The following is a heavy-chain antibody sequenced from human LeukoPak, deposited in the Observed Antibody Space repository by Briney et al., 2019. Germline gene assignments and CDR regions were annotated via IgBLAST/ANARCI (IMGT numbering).Heavy chain of an antibody. Sequence: QTGQSLTLSCTASGFTFRDRAMSWVRQAPGKGLEWVGFIRTKGLGETAEYAASVKDRFTISRDDSNNFAYLHMNSLKTEDTAVYYCSRNSGTYRGYGMDVWGQGTRVSVSS. CDR1: GFTFRDRA. CDR3: SRNSGTYRGYGMDV. V-gene: IGHV3-49*04. J-gene: IGHJ6*02. CDR2: IRTKGLGETA. D-gene: IGHD1-26*01.